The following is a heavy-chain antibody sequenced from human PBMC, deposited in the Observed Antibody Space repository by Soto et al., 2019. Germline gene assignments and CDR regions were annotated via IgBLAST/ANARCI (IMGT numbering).Heavy chain of an antibody. CDR2: INPNSGGT. D-gene: IGHD2-15*01. V-gene: IGHV1-2*02. CDR1: GYTFTDYY. J-gene: IGHJ5*02. Sequence: QVQLVQSGAEVKKPGASVKVSCKASGYTFTDYYMHWVRQAPGQGLEWMGWINPNSGGTNYAQKFQGRVTMTRDTCISTAYMELSGLRSDDTAVYYCATCSGGSCYANWFDPWGQGTLVTVSS. CDR3: ATCSGGSCYANWFDP.